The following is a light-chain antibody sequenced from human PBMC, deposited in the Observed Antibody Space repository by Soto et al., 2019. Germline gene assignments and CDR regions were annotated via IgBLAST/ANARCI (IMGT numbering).Light chain of an antibody. Sequence: TQFTQPPYTLSASVGDRVTISCRASQSVSAWLAWYQQKPGKAPKLLISDASSLKSGVPSRFSGSGYGTEFTLTISSLQPEDFATYYCQQASAYSLTFGGGTKVDI. CDR2: DAS. V-gene: IGKV1-5*01. CDR3: QQASAYSLT. CDR1: QSVSAW. J-gene: IGKJ4*01.